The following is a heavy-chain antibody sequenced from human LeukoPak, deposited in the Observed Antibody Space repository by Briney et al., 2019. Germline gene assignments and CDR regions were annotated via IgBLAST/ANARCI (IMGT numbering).Heavy chain of an antibody. CDR3: ARDEGSDYYYYYMDV. Sequence: GGSLRLSCAASGLSFSSYSMNWVRQAPGKGLEWVSSISSAGGYIHYADSVKGRFTISRDNAKNSLYLQMNSLRVEDPAIYYCARDEGSDYYYYYMDVWGKGTTVTVSS. CDR2: ISSAGGYI. CDR1: GLSFSSYS. D-gene: IGHD6-19*01. J-gene: IGHJ6*03. V-gene: IGHV3-21*01.